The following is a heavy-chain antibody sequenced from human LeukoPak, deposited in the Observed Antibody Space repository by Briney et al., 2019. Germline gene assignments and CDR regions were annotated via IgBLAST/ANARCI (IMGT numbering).Heavy chain of an antibody. CDR2: ISSNGGST. V-gene: IGHV3-64*01. J-gene: IGHJ4*02. Sequence: GGSLRLSCAASGFTFSNYAMHWVRQAPGKGLEYVSAISSNGGSTYYANSVKGRFTISRDNSMNTLYLQMNSLRAEDTAVYYCAARRGYSYGYEGLFYWGQGTLVTVSS. D-gene: IGHD5-18*01. CDR3: AARRGYSYGYEGLFY. CDR1: GFTFSNYA.